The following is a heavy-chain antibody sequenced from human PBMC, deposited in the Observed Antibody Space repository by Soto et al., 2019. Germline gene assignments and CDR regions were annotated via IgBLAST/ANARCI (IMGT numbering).Heavy chain of an antibody. J-gene: IGHJ4*02. CDR3: ARFPQTAIVGAAYFDY. CDR1: GGTFSSYI. D-gene: IGHD1-26*01. Sequence: QVQLVQSGAEAKKPGSSVKVSCKASGGTFSSYIISWVRQAPGQGLEWMGRVIPILGIANYAQKFQGRVTIXXDKSTSTAYMELSSLRSEDTAVYYCARFPQTAIVGAAYFDYWGQGTLVTVSS. V-gene: IGHV1-69*02. CDR2: VIPILGIA.